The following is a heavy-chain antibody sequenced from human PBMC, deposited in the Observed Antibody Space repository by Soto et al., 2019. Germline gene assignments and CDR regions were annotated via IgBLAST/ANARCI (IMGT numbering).Heavy chain of an antibody. CDR1: GFTFTTYA. D-gene: IGHD3-3*01. J-gene: IGHJ4*02. V-gene: IGHV3-23*01. CDR3: KFFVQGFDY. Sequence: GGSLRLSCAASGFTFTTYAMNWVRQAPGKGLEWVSGISGTGGSTYYADSVKGRFTISRDNSKNTLYLQMNSLRAEDTAVYYCKFFVQGFDYWGQGTLVTVSS. CDR2: ISGTGGST.